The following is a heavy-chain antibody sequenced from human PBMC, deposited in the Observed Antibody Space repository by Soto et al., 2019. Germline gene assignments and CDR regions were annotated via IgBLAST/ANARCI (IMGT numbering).Heavy chain of an antibody. Sequence: PGGSLRLSCAASGFTFSPYGMNWLRQAPGKGLEGVSDISVSSDTIYYADSVKGRFTISRDDAKKSLFLQMNSLRDEETAMYYCASIAARSGAGRNYXWGRVTRFTVSX. D-gene: IGHD3-3*01. CDR3: ASIAARSGAGRNYX. CDR1: GFTFSPYG. V-gene: IGHV3-48*02. CDR2: ISVSSDTI. J-gene: IGHJ4*02.